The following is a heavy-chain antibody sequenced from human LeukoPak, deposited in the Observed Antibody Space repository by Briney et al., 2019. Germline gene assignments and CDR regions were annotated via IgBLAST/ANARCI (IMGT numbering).Heavy chain of an antibody. J-gene: IGHJ4*02. CDR3: ARAGGSVGWYGTIDS. CDR1: GGSISSGSYY. V-gene: IGHV4-61*09. D-gene: IGHD6-19*01. Sequence: SDTLSLTCTVSGGSISSGSYYWSWIRQPAGKALEWIGHIYTSGSTSYNPSLQSRVTISVDTSSHQFSLKVTSVTAADTAVYYCARAGGSVGWYGTIDSWGQGTLVTVSS. CDR2: IYTSGST.